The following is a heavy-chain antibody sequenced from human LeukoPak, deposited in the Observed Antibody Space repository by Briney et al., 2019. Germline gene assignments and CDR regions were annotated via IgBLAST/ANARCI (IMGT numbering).Heavy chain of an antibody. V-gene: IGHV3-21*01. CDR3: ARDLARVLSGPGDY. D-gene: IGHD6-25*01. J-gene: IGHJ4*02. CDR2: ISSSSSYI. Sequence: PGGSLRLSCAASGFTFSSYSMNWVRQAPGKGLEWVSSISSSSSYIYYADSVKGRFTISRDNAKNSLYLQMNSLRAEDTAVYYCARDLARVLSGPGDYWGQGTLVTVSS. CDR1: GFTFSSYS.